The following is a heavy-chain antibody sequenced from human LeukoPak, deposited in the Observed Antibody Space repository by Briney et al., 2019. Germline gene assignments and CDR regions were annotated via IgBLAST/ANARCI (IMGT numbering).Heavy chain of an antibody. CDR3: AREWGPYCSSTSCYAPVGFDP. CDR1: GFTVSSNY. CDR2: IYSGGST. D-gene: IGHD2-2*01. Sequence: GGSLRLSCAASGFTVSSNYMSWVRQAPGKGLEWVSVIYSGGSTYYADSVKGRFTISRDNSKNTLYLQMNSLRAEDTAVYYCAREWGPYCSSTSCYAPVGFDPWGQGTLVTVSS. V-gene: IGHV3-66*01. J-gene: IGHJ5*02.